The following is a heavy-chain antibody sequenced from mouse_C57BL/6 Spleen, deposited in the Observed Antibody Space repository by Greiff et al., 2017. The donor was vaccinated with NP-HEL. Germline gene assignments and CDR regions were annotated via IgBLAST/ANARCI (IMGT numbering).Heavy chain of an antibody. J-gene: IGHJ4*01. Sequence: QVQLQQPGAELVRPGSSVKLSCKASGYTFTSYWMDWVKQRPGQGLEWIGNIYPSDSETHYNQKFKDKATLTVDKSSSTAYMQLSSLTSEDSAVYYCARNPHYYGSRDYAMDYWGQGTSVTVSS. V-gene: IGHV1-61*01. CDR3: ARNPHYYGSRDYAMDY. D-gene: IGHD1-1*01. CDR2: IYPSDSET. CDR1: GYTFTSYW.